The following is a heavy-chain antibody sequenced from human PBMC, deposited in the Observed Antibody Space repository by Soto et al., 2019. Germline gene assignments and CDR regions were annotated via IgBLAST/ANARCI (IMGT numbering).Heavy chain of an antibody. V-gene: IGHV4-30-2*01. Sequence: SETLSLTCAVSGGSISSGGYSWNWIRQPPGKGLEWIGYIYQSVNTYYNPSLESRVTISVDWSNNQFSLKLSSVTAAVTAVYCCCSGGCVNYYYLDLDVWGQGTTVTVSS. CDR1: GGSISSGGYS. D-gene: IGHD2-8*02. CDR3: CSGGCVNYYYLDLDV. J-gene: IGHJ6*02. CDR2: IYQSVNT.